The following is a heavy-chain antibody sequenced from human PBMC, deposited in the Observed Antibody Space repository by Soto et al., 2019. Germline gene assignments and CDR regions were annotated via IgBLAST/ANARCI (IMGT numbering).Heavy chain of an antibody. D-gene: IGHD3-10*01. CDR2: ISSSGTTI. CDR3: ARARFTMVLGAPFDY. V-gene: IGHV3-48*03. J-gene: IGHJ4*02. Sequence: EVQLVESGGGLVQPGGSLRLSCAASGFTFSSYEMNWVRQAPGKGLEWVSYISSSGTTIYYADSVKGRFTISRDNAKNSRYLQMNSLRAEDTAVYYCARARFTMVLGAPFDYWGQGTLVTVSS. CDR1: GFTFSSYE.